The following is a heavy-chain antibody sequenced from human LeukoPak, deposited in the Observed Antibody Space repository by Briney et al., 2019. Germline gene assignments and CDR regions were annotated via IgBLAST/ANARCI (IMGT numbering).Heavy chain of an antibody. J-gene: IGHJ6*03. CDR3: ARSPSVTYYYYYYMDV. CDR1: GYSFTSYW. Sequence: GESLKISCKGSGYSFTSYWIGWVRQLPGKGLEWMGIIYPGDSDTRYSPSFQGQVTISADKSISTAYLQWSSLKASDTAMYYCARSPSVTYYYYYYMDVWGKGTTVTVSS. D-gene: IGHD5/OR15-5a*01. V-gene: IGHV5-51*01. CDR2: IYPGDSDT.